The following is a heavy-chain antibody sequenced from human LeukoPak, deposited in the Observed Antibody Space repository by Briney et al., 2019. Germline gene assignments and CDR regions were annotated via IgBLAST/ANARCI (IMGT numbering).Heavy chain of an antibody. CDR3: ARARYHCSGGSCYLYYFDY. CDR2: INAGNGNT. V-gene: IGHV1-3*03. Sequence: ASVKVSCEASGYTFTSYAMHWVRQAPGQRLEWMGWINAGNGNTKYSQEFQGRVTITRDTSASTAYMELSSLRSEDMAVYYCARARYHCSGGSCYLYYFDYWGQGTLVTVSS. D-gene: IGHD2-15*01. J-gene: IGHJ4*02. CDR1: GYTFTSYA.